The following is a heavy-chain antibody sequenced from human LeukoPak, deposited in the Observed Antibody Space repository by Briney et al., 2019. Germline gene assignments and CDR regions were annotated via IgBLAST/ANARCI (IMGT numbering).Heavy chain of an antibody. D-gene: IGHD4-23*01. CDR2: ISYDGSDK. J-gene: IGHJ5*02. CDR1: GFTFSNYG. Sequence: PGGSLRLSCAASGFTFSNYGMHWVRQAPGKGLEWVAAISYDGSDKNYADSVKGRSTISRDNSKNTLYLQMNSLRAEDTAVYYCAKELFDYGGNSRWFDPWGQGTLVTVSS. V-gene: IGHV3-30*18. CDR3: AKELFDYGGNSRWFDP.